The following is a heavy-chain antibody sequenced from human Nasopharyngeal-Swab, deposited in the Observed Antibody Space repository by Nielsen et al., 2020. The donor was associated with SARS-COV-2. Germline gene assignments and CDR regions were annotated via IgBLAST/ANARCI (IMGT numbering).Heavy chain of an antibody. D-gene: IGHD2-21*02. Sequence: RQAPGKGLEWIGYIYHSGSTYYNPSLKSRVTISVDRSKNQFSLKLSSVTAADTAAYYCAREGGYCGGDCPEYFDYWGQGTLVTVSS. CDR3: AREGGYCGGDCPEYFDY. CDR2: IYHSGST. V-gene: IGHV4-30-2*01. J-gene: IGHJ4*02.